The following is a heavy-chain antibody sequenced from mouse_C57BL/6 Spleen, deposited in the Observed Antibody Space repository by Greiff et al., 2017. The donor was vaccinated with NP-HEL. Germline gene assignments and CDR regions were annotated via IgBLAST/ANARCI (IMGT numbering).Heavy chain of an antibody. CDR1: GYSFTGYY. J-gene: IGHJ4*01. V-gene: IGHV1-42*01. CDR3: ARWGSSYAMDY. CDR2: INPSTGGT. D-gene: IGHD1-1*01. Sequence: VQLKESGPELVKPGASLKISCKASGYSFTGYYMNWVKQSPEKSLEWIGEINPSTGGTTYNQKFKAKATLTVDKSSSTAYMQLKSLTSEDSAVYYCARWGSSYAMDYWGQGTSVTVSS.